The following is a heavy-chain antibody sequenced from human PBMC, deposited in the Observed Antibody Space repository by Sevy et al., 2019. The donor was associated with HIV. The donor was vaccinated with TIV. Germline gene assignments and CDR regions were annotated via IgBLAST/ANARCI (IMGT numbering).Heavy chain of an antibody. D-gene: IGHD6-13*01. Sequence: GGSLRLSCAASGFSFSSYSVSWVRQAPGKGLEWVASIGSSNSYIYYEDSVKGRFTISRDKAKNSLFLHMNTLRAEDTAVYYCVRSYSSSLYILYYLEYWGQGTPVTVSS. CDR1: GFSFSSYS. V-gene: IGHV3-21*01. J-gene: IGHJ4*02. CDR3: VRSYSSSLYILYYLEY. CDR2: IGSSNSYI.